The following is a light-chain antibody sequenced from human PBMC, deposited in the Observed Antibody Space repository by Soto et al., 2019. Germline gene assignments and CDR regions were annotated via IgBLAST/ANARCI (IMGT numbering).Light chain of an antibody. J-gene: IGKJ5*01. Sequence: DIQMTQSPSSLSASIGDRVTITCRASQGIRDHLGWYQQKPGKAPKRLIYGASTLHPGVPSRFSGSGSGTDFTLTISSLEPEDFAVYYCQQRSNWPPFTFGQGTRLEIK. CDR2: GAS. CDR3: QQRSNWPPFT. CDR1: QGIRDH. V-gene: IGKV1-17*01.